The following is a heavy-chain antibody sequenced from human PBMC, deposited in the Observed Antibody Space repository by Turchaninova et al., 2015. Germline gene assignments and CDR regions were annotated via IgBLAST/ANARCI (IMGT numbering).Heavy chain of an antibody. D-gene: IGHD3-22*01. CDR1: GFSLRTSAVG. CDR2: IYWDDDK. J-gene: IGHJ4*02. Sequence: QITLKESGPTLVKPTQTLTLTCTFSGFSLRTSAVGVGWIRQPPGKALAWLAVIYWDDDKRSCPSLKSRLTITKDTSKNQVVLTMTNMDPVDTATYYCARRPNYYDNSGSLDYWGQGTLVTVSS. V-gene: IGHV2-5*02. CDR3: ARRPNYYDNSGSLDY.